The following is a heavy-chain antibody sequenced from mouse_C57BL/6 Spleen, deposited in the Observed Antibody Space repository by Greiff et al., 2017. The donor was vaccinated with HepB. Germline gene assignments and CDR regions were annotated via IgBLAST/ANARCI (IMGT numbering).Heavy chain of an antibody. D-gene: IGHD2-3*01. CDR3: ARGRDGYYTFAY. V-gene: IGHV1-69*01. CDR2: IDPSDSYT. CDR1: GYTFTSYW. Sequence: VQLQQPGAELVMPGASVKLSCKASGYTFTSYWMHWVKQRPGQGLEWIGEIDPSDSYTNYNQKFKGKSTLTVDKSSSTAYMQLSSLTSEDSAVYYGARGRDGYYTFAYWGQGTLVTVSA. J-gene: IGHJ3*01.